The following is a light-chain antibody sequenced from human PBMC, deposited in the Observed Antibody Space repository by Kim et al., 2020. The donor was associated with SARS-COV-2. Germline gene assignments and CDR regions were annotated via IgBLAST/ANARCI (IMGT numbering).Light chain of an antibody. Sequence: CTVGRGYSNYKGDWYQQGPGKGPRFVMRVGTGGVVGSKGDGIPDRFSVLGSGLNRYLTIKNIQEEDESDYHCGADHGSGSNFVVVFGGGTQLTVL. CDR3: GADHGSGSNFVVV. V-gene: IGLV9-49*01. CDR1: RGYSNYK. J-gene: IGLJ2*01. CDR2: VGTGGVVG.